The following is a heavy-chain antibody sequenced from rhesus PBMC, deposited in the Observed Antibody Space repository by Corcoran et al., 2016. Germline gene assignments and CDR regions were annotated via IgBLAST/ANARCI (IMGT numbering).Heavy chain of an antibody. CDR3: ARDEVSRGYFDY. Sequence: QLQLQESGPGLVKPSETLSVTCAVSGGSISSSYWSWIRQAPGKGLEWIGYIYGSGSSTNYNPPLKSRVTLSVDTSKNQLSLKLSSVTTADTAVYYCARDEVSRGYFDYWGQGVLVTVSS. CDR2: IYGSGSST. V-gene: IGHV4-169*02. CDR1: GGSISSSY. J-gene: IGHJ4*01.